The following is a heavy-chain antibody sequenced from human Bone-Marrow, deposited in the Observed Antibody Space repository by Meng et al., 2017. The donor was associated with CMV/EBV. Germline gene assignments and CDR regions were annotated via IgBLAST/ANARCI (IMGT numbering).Heavy chain of an antibody. CDR2: IWYDGSNK. D-gene: IGHD3-3*01. V-gene: IGHV3-33*06. Sequence: GGSLRLSCAASGFTFSSYGMHWVRQAPGKGLEWVAVIWYDGSNKYYADSVKGRFTISRDNSKNTLYLQMNSLRAEDTAVYYCAKGPTDFWSGYYIVSWGQGTLVTVSS. J-gene: IGHJ5*02. CDR3: AKGPTDFWSGYYIVS. CDR1: GFTFSSYG.